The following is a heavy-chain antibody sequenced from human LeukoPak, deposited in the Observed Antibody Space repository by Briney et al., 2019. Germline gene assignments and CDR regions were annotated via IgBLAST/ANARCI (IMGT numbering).Heavy chain of an antibody. D-gene: IGHD3-10*01. CDR2: IYTSGST. CDR1: GGSMSYDY. Sequence: PSETLSLTCTVSGGSMSYDYWSWIRQTPGMRLEWIGYIYTSGSTRYSPSLKSRVTVSVDTSKNHFSLRLRSVTAADTAVYYCARHFRRDYSASGASQYYHYIDVWGKGTTVTVSS. J-gene: IGHJ6*03. CDR3: ARHFRRDYSASGASQYYHYIDV. V-gene: IGHV4-4*09.